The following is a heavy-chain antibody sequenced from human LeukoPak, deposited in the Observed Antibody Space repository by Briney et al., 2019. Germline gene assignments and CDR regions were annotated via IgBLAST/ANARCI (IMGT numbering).Heavy chain of an antibody. CDR2: ISGSSGEI. Sequence: GGSLRLSCAASGFTFRNYFMKWVRQTPGKGLEWVAAISGSSGEIRYSDSVRGRFTVSRDNAKNSLYLQMNSLRAEDTALYYCAKGPRNYDFWSGYYFYYFDYWGQGTLVTVSS. J-gene: IGHJ4*02. CDR3: AKGPRNYDFWSGYYFYYFDY. CDR1: GFTFRNYF. V-gene: IGHV3-21*04. D-gene: IGHD3-3*01.